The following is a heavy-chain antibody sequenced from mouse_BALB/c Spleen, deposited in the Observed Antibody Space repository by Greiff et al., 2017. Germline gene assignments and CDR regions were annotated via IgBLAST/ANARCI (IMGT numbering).Heavy chain of an antibody. V-gene: IGHV7-3*02. CDR2: IRNKANGYTT. J-gene: IGHJ4*01. CDR1: GFTFTDYY. Sequence: EVKLMESGGGWVQPGGSLSLSCATSGFTFTDYYMSWVRQPPGRALEWLGFIRNKANGYTTEYSASVKGRFTISRDNSQSILYLQMNTLRAEDSATYYCARDKDRDYAMDYWGQGTSVTVSS. CDR3: ARDKDRDYAMDY.